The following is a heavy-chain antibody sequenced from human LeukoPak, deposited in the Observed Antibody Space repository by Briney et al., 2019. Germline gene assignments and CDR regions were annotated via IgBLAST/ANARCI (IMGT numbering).Heavy chain of an antibody. CDR2: IKSDGSDT. V-gene: IGHV3-74*01. J-gene: IGHJ4*02. Sequence: GGSLRLSCAASGFTFSTYWMHWVRQAPGEGLVWVSRIKSDGSDTSYADSVKGRFTISRDNAKNTLYLQMNSLRAEDTAVYYCARAFDYWGQGTLVTVSS. CDR1: GFTFSTYW. CDR3: ARAFDY.